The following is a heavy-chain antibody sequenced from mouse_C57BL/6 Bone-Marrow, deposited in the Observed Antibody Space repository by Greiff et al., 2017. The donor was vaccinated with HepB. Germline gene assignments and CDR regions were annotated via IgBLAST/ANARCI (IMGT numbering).Heavy chain of an antibody. CDR1: GYTFTDYE. CDR2: IDPETGGT. CDR3: TRLPLYPNYAMDY. J-gene: IGHJ4*01. D-gene: IGHD2-12*01. Sequence: QVQLKHSGAELVRPGASVTLSCKASGYTFTDYEMHWVKQTPVHGLEWIGAIDPETGGTAYNQKFKGKAILTADKSSSTAYMELRSLTSEDSAVYYCTRLPLYPNYAMDYWGQGTSVTVSS. V-gene: IGHV1-15*01.